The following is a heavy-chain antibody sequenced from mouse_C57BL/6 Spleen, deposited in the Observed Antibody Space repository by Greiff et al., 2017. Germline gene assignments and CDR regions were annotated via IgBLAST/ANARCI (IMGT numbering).Heavy chain of an antibody. V-gene: IGHV1-52*01. D-gene: IGHD1-1*01. CDR3: ARSTTVVPFDY. CDR2: IDPSDSET. Sequence: QVQLKQPGAELVRPGSSVKLSCKASGYTFTSYWMHWVKQRPIQGLEWIGNIDPSDSETHYNQKFKDKATLTVDKSSSTAYMQLSSLTSEDSAVYYCARSTTVVPFDYWGQGTTLTVSS. J-gene: IGHJ2*01. CDR1: GYTFTSYW.